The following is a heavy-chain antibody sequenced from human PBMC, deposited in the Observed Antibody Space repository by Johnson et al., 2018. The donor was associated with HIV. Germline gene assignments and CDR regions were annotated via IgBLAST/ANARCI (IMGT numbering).Heavy chain of an antibody. CDR2: IYSGGST. V-gene: IGHV3-53*01. CDR1: EFTVSSNY. CDR3: ARHYSSGWSHDAFDI. J-gene: IGHJ3*02. Sequence: MQLVESGGALIQPGGSLRLSCAASEFTVSSNYMSWVRQAPGKGLEWVSVIYSGGSTYYADSVKGRFTISRDNSKHTLYLQMNSLRAEDTAVYYCARHYSSGWSHDAFDIWGQGTVVTVSS. D-gene: IGHD6-19*01.